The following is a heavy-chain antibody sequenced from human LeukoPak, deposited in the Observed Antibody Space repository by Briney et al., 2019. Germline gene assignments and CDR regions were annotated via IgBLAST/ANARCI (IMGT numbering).Heavy chain of an antibody. CDR1: GFTFSSYA. V-gene: IGHV3-23*01. CDR2: ISGSGGST. D-gene: IGHD2-2*02. CDR3: AKGTSYCSSTSCYNYYGMDV. J-gene: IGHJ6*02. Sequence: GRSLRLSCAASGFTFSSYAMSWVRQAPGKGLEWVSAISGSGGSTYYADSVKGRFTISRDNSKNTLYLQMNSLRAEDTAVYYCAKGTSYCSSTSCYNYYGMDVWGQWTTVTVSS.